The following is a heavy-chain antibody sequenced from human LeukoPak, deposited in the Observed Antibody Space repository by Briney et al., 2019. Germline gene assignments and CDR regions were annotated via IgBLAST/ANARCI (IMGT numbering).Heavy chain of an antibody. CDR1: GGTFSSYA. CDR2: IIPIFGSA. Sequence: SVKVSCKASGGTFSSYAISWVRQAPGRGLEWMGGIIPIFGSANYAQKFQGRVTITADESTSTAYMELSSLRSEDTAVYYCASGGGYSGYDWFDYWGQGTLVTVSS. CDR3: ASGGGYSGYDWFDY. J-gene: IGHJ4*02. D-gene: IGHD5-12*01. V-gene: IGHV1-69*13.